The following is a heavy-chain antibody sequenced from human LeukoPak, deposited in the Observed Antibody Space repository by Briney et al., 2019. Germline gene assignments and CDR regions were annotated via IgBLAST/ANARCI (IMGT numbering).Heavy chain of an antibody. D-gene: IGHD3-22*01. V-gene: IGHV3-23*01. CDR2: ISGSGGST. J-gene: IGHJ5*02. CDR1: GFTFSSYA. CDR3: AAPDYYDSSGYPPISWFDP. Sequence: GALRLSCAASGFTFSSYAMSWVRQAPGKGLEWVSAISGSGGSTYYADSVKGRFTISRDNSKNTLYLQMNSLRAEDTAVYYCAAPDYYDSSGYPPISWFDPWGQGTLVTVSS.